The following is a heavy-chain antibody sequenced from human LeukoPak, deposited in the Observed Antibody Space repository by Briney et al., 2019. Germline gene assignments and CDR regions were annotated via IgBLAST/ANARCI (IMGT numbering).Heavy chain of an antibody. CDR2: IYYSGST. D-gene: IGHD6-13*01. V-gene: IGHV4-59*01. CDR3: ARGAAAAGTFYYGMDV. CDR1: GGSISSYY. Sequence: KPSETLSLTCTVSGGSISSYYWSWIRQPPGKGLEWIGYIYYSGSTNYNPSLKSRVTISVDTSKNQFSLKLSSVTAADTAVYYCARGAAAAGTFYYGMDVWGQGTTVTVSS. J-gene: IGHJ6*02.